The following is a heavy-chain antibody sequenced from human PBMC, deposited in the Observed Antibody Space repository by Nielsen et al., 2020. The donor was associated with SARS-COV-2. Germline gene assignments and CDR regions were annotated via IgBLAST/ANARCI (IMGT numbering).Heavy chain of an antibody. D-gene: IGHD1-1*01. CDR1: GFSFSSYN. J-gene: IGHJ6*02. V-gene: IGHV3-21*01. Sequence: GESLKISCAASGFSFSSYNLNWVRQAPGKGLEWVASISISSSYKYYGDSVKGRFTVSRDNAQNSLNLQMDGLRVDDTAVYFCARGVTTAFLYGMDVWGQGTTVTVSS. CDR2: ISISSSYK. CDR3: ARGVTTAFLYGMDV.